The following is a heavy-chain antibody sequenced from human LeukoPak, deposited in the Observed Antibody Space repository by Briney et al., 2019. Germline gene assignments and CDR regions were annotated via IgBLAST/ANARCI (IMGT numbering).Heavy chain of an antibody. CDR3: ARDVEPLAANTLAY. CDR1: GFNVITND. D-gene: IGHD1-14*01. V-gene: IGHV3-53*01. CDR2: LYSDGNT. Sequence: PGGSLTLSCAASGFNVITNDMIWVRQAPGKGLEWVSVLYSDGNTKYADSVQGRFTISRDNSKNTLYLEMNSLSPDDTAVYYCARDVEPLAANTLAYWGQGTLVTVSS. J-gene: IGHJ4*02.